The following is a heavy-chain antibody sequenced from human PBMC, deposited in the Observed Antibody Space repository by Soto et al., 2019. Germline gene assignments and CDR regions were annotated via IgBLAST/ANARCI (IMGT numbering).Heavy chain of an antibody. D-gene: IGHD2-8*02. Sequence: QVQLQESGPGLVKPSETLSLTCTVSGGSISRYYWRWIRQPPVKGLEWIGYIYYSGSTNYNPSLKSRVTISVDTSKNQFSLKLSSVTAADTAVYYCAGVVYANNYAFDIWGQGTMVTVSS. CDR2: IYYSGST. CDR3: AGVVYANNYAFDI. J-gene: IGHJ3*02. V-gene: IGHV4-59*01. CDR1: GGSISRYY.